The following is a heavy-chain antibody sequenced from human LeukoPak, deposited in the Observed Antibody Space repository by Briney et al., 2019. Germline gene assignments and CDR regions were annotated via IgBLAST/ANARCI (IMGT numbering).Heavy chain of an antibody. CDR3: ARADTYYYGSGSQNTPFGY. D-gene: IGHD3-10*01. J-gene: IGHJ4*02. CDR2: ISSSSSYI. V-gene: IGHV3-21*01. Sequence: GGSLRLSCAASGFTFSSYSMNWVRQAPGKGLEWVSSISSSSSYIYYADSVKGRFTISRDNAKNSLYLQMNSLRAEDTAVYYCARADTYYYGSGSQNTPFGYWGQGTLVTVSS. CDR1: GFTFSSYS.